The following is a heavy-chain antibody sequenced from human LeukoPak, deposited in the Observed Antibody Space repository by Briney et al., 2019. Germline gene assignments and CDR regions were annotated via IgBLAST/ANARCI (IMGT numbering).Heavy chain of an antibody. CDR2: IYSGGST. CDR3: ARVQSYYDSSGYTRTMDV. V-gene: IGHV3-53*01. J-gene: IGHJ6*03. Sequence: GGSLRLSCTASGFTISGDAMHWVRQAPGKGLEWVSVIYSGGSTYYADSVKGRFTISRDNSKNTLYLQMNSLRAEDTAVYYCARVQSYYDSSGYTRTMDVWGKGTTVTVSS. CDR1: GFTISGDA. D-gene: IGHD3-22*01.